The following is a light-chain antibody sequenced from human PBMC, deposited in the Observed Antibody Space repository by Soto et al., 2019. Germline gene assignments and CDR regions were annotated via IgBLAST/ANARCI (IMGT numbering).Light chain of an antibody. V-gene: IGLV2-14*03. CDR3: CAYTGDRNVL. CDR1: SNDIGGYNY. J-gene: IGLJ2*01. Sequence: QSALTQPASVSGSPGQSITISCTGTSNDIGGYNYVSWYQQHPGRAPTLIIYELSRRPSGTSNRFSGSRSGNTASLTISGLQVEDEAHYYCCAYTGDRNVLFGGGIKLTVL. CDR2: ELS.